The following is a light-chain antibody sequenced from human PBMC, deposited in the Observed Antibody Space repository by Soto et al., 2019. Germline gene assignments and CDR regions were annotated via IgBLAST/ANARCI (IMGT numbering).Light chain of an antibody. CDR3: QQANSFPWT. Sequence: DIQMTQSPSSLSASIGDRFTITCRASQTISSWLAWYQQKPGKAPKLLIYAASNLQSGVPSRFSGSGSGTDFTLTISSLQPEDFATYYCQQANSFPWTFGQGTKVDIK. CDR1: QTISSW. CDR2: AAS. J-gene: IGKJ1*01. V-gene: IGKV1-12*01.